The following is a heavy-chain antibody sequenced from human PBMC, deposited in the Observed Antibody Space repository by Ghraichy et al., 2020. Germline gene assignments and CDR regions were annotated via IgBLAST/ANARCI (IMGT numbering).Heavy chain of an antibody. V-gene: IGHV3-7*02. CDR1: GFTFRTSW. Sequence: GESLNISCAASGFTFRTSWMAWVRQAPGKGLEWVASINTDGSGKYYVDSVKGRFTLSRDNAEKSLYLQMNSQRAEDTAVYYCGDFDVTWGQGTLVTVSS. CDR2: INTDGSGK. CDR3: GDFDVT. D-gene: IGHD3-3*01. J-gene: IGHJ5*02.